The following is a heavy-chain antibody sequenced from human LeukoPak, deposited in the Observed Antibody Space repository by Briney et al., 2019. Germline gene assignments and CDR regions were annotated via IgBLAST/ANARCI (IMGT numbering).Heavy chain of an antibody. Sequence: ASVKVSCKASGYTFTSYGISWVRQAPGQGLEWMGWISAYNGNTNYAQKLQGRVTMTTDTSTSTAYMELRSLRSDDTAVYYCARDIKRSRARWENLGFDPWGQGTLVAVSS. CDR3: ARDIKRSRARWENLGFDP. CDR2: ISAYNGNT. D-gene: IGHD1-14*01. CDR1: GYTFTSYG. V-gene: IGHV1-18*01. J-gene: IGHJ5*02.